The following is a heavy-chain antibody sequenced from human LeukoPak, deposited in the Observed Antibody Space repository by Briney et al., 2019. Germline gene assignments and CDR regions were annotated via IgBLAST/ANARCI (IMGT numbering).Heavy chain of an antibody. V-gene: IGHV3-30-3*01. Sequence: GGSLRLSCAASGFTFSSYAMHWVRQAPGKGLEWVAVISYDGSNKYYADSVKGRFTISRDNSMNTLYLQMNSLRAEDTAVYYCARDGREQWLPRGGYFDYWGQGTLVTVSS. D-gene: IGHD6-19*01. CDR2: ISYDGSNK. CDR3: ARDGREQWLPRGGYFDY. CDR1: GFTFSSYA. J-gene: IGHJ4*02.